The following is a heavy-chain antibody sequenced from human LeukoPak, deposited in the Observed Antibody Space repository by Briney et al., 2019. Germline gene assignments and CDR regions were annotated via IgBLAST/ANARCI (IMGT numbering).Heavy chain of an antibody. CDR2: IIPIFGTA. D-gene: IGHD3-22*01. CDR3: ARAGYYDSSGRSAFDP. V-gene: IGHV1-69*01. CDR1: GGTFSSCA. Sequence: AASVKVSCTASGGTFSSCAISWVRQAPGQGLEWMGGIIPIFGTANYAQKFQGRVTITADESTSTAYMELSSLRSEDTAVYYCARAGYYDSSGRSAFDPWGQGTLVTVSS. J-gene: IGHJ5*02.